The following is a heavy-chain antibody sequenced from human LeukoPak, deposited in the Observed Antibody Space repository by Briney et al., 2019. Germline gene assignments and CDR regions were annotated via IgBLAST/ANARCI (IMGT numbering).Heavy chain of an antibody. Sequence: ASVKVSCKASGYTFANYYMHWVRQAPGQGLEWMGIINPNGGGTSYAQKFQGRVTMTRDMSTSTVYMELSSLRYEDTAVYYCARLEPSLRGPTFDYWGQGTPVTVSS. V-gene: IGHV1-46*01. J-gene: IGHJ4*02. CDR2: INPNGGGT. CDR3: ARLEPSLRGPTFDY. CDR1: GYTFANYY. D-gene: IGHD4-17*01.